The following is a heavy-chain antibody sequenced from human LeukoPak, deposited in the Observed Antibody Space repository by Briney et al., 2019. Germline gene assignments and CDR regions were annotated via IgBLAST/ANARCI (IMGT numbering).Heavy chain of an antibody. V-gene: IGHV3-48*01. Sequence: GSLRLSCAASGFTFSTYSMNWVRQAPGKGLEWVSYISSSSSTIYYADSVKGRFTISRDNSKNTLYLQMNSLRAEDTAVYYCVRQGTVYYFDYWGQGTLVTVSS. CDR2: ISSSSSTI. CDR1: GFTFSTYS. CDR3: VRQGTVYYFDY. J-gene: IGHJ4*02. D-gene: IGHD1-1*01.